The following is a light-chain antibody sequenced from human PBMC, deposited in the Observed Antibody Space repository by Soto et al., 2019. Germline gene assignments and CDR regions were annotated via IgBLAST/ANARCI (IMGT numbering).Light chain of an antibody. CDR2: DVT. J-gene: IGLJ1*01. V-gene: IGLV2-11*01. Sequence: QSALTQPRSVSGSPGQSVTISCTGTSSDVGGYNFVSWYQQHPGTAPKLMIYDVTKRPSGVPHRFSGSKSGNTASLTISGLQAEDEADYFCCSYAGSYGYVFGTATKLTVL. CDR3: CSYAGSYGYV. CDR1: SSDVGGYNF.